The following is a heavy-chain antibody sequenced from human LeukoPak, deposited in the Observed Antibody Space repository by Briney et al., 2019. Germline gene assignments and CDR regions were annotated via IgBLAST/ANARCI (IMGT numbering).Heavy chain of an antibody. CDR2: IIPIFGTA. J-gene: IGHJ6*04. V-gene: IGHV1-69*01. CDR3: ARVTMVRGAKGYYYVMDV. D-gene: IGHD3-10*01. CDR1: GGTFISYA. Sequence: SVRVSCKASGGTFISYAISWVRQAPGQGLEWKGGIIPIFGTANYEQKFQGRVTNNADEYTSKAYIDLTSLTSEYTAVYYCARVTMVRGAKGYYYVMDVWGKGTSVTVSS.